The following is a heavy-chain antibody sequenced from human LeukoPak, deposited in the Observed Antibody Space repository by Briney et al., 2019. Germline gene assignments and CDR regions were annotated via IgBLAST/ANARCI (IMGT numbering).Heavy chain of an antibody. Sequence: ASVKVSCKASGGTFSSYAISWVRQAPGQGREWMGRIIPILGIANYAQKFQGRVTITADKSTSTAYMELSSLRSEDTAVYYCARRRYCSGGSCYIYYGMDVWGQGTTVTVSS. J-gene: IGHJ6*02. CDR3: ARRRYCSGGSCYIYYGMDV. CDR2: IIPILGIA. D-gene: IGHD2-15*01. V-gene: IGHV1-69*04. CDR1: GGTFSSYA.